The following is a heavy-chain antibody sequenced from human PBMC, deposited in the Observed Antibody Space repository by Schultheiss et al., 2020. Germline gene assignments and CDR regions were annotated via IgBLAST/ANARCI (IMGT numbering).Heavy chain of an antibody. CDR1: GGSIGRVYY. D-gene: IGHD3-22*01. CDR2: IDTSGNT. J-gene: IGHJ4*02. Sequence: SETLSLTCTVSGGSIGRVYYWAWIRQSPGKGLEWIGRIDTSGNTHYNPSLKSRVTISVDTAKREFSLRLTSVTAADTAVYYCARGTYDSSGYYHFDYWGQGTLVTVSS. CDR3: ARGTYDSSGYYHFDY. V-gene: IGHV4-39*01.